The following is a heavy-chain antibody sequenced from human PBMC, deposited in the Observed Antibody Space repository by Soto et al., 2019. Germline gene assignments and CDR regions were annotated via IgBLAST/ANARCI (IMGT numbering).Heavy chain of an antibody. J-gene: IGHJ6*02. V-gene: IGHV1-8*01. CDR3: ARGTVTTRYYGMDV. CDR2: MNPNSGST. Sequence: GASVKVSCKASGYTFTSYDINWVRQATGQGLEWMGWMNPNSGSTGYAQKFQGRVTMTRNTSISTAYMELSSLRSEDTAVYYCARGTVTTRYYGMDVWGQGTTVTVSS. D-gene: IGHD4-17*01. CDR1: GYTFTSYD.